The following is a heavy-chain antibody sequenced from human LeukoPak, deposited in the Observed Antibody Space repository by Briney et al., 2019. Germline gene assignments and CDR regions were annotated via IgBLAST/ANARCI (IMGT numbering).Heavy chain of an antibody. CDR2: IGAGGDNT. V-gene: IGHV3-23*01. D-gene: IGHD5-24*01. J-gene: IGHJ4*02. Sequence: HSGGSLRLSCAASGFTFNNYGMSWVRQAPGKGLEWVSAIGAGGDNTYYADSVKGRFTISRDNSKNTLYLQMNSLRAKDTALYYCASRRDGYNYWGQGTLVTVSS. CDR3: ASRRDGYNY. CDR1: GFTFNNYG.